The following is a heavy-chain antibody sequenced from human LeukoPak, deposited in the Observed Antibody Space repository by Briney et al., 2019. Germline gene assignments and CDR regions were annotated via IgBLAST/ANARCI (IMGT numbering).Heavy chain of an antibody. Sequence: ASVKVSCKASGYTFTSYDINWVRQATGQGLEWMGWMNPNSGNTGYARKFQGRVTMTRNTSISTAYMELSSLRSEDTAVYYCARGIHDYGDPFDYWGQGTLVTVSS. V-gene: IGHV1-8*01. J-gene: IGHJ4*02. CDR2: MNPNSGNT. D-gene: IGHD4-17*01. CDR1: GYTFTSYD. CDR3: ARGIHDYGDPFDY.